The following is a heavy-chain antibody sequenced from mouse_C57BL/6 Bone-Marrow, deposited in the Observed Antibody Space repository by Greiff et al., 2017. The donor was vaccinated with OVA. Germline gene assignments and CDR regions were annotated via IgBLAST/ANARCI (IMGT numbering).Heavy chain of an antibody. V-gene: IGHV5-15*04. Sequence: EVKLVESGGGLVQPGGSLKLSCAASGFTFSDYGMAWVRQAPRKGPEWVAFISNLAYSIYYADTVTGRFTISRENAKNTLYLERSSLRSEDTAMYYCARLRILGYFDVWGTGTTVTVSS. CDR3: ARLRILGYFDV. CDR2: ISNLAYSI. CDR1: GFTFSDYG. J-gene: IGHJ1*03.